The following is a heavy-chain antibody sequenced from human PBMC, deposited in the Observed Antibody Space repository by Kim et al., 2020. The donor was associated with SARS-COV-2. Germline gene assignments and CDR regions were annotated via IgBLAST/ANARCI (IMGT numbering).Heavy chain of an antibody. CDR3: ARHASDYDYPSGYYGMDV. J-gene: IGHJ6*02. CDR2: IYYSGST. D-gene: IGHD4-17*01. CDR1: GGSISSSSYY. V-gene: IGHV4-39*01. Sequence: SETLSLTCTVSGGSISSSSYYWGWIRQPPGKGLEWIGSIYYSGSTYYNPSLKSRVTISVDTSKNQFSLKLSSVTAADTAVYYCARHASDYDYPSGYYGMDVWGQGTTVTVSS.